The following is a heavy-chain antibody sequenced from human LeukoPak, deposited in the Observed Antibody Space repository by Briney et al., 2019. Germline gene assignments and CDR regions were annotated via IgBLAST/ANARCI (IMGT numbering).Heavy chain of an antibody. CDR3: ARVSLGNEPGSPQNYYYYGMDV. V-gene: IGHV1-69*01. CDR2: IIPIFGTA. Sequence: SVKVSCKASGGTFSSHAISWVRQAPGQGLEWMGGIIPIFGTANYAQKFQGRVTITADESTSTAYMELSSLRSEDTAVYYCARVSLGNEPGSPQNYYYYGMDVWGQGTTVTVSS. J-gene: IGHJ6*02. CDR1: GGTFSSHA.